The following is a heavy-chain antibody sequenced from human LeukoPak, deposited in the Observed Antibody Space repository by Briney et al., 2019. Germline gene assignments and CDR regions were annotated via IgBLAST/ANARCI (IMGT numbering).Heavy chain of an antibody. CDR2: ISSGSSYI. CDR1: GFTFSSYN. D-gene: IGHD3-22*01. Sequence: GGSLRLSCAASGFTFSSYNMNWVRQAPGKGLEWGSFISSGSSYIKYADSVKGRFTISRDNAKNSLFLQMNSLRAEDTAVYYCARDLRNYYDSSGYYLDYWGQGTLVTVSS. CDR3: ARDLRNYYDSSGYYLDY. J-gene: IGHJ4*02. V-gene: IGHV3-21*01.